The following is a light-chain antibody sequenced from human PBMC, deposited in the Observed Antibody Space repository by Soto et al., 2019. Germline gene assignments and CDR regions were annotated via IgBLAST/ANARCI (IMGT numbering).Light chain of an antibody. V-gene: IGKV1-6*01. Sequence: AIQMTQSPSSLSASVRDRVTITCRASQGIRNDLGWYQQKPGQAPKLLIFAASSLQVGVPSRFSGSGSGTDFTLNISSLQPEDFATYYCLQNSDYPPTFGPGTKVDVK. CDR1: QGIRND. CDR3: LQNSDYPPT. J-gene: IGKJ3*01. CDR2: AAS.